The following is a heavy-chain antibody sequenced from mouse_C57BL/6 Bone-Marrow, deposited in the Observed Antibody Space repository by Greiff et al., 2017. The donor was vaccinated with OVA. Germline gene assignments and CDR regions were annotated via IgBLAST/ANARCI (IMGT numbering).Heavy chain of an antibody. CDR3: ARCKTGFDY. J-gene: IGHJ2*01. D-gene: IGHD4-1*01. CDR1: GYSFTGYY. V-gene: IGHV1-42*01. CDR2: INPSTGGT. Sequence: VQLQHSGPELVKPGASVKISCKASGYSFTGYYMNWVKQSPEKSLEWIGEINPSTGGTTYNQKFKAKATLTVDKSSSTAYMQLKSLTSEDSAVYYCARCKTGFDYWGQGTTLTVSS.